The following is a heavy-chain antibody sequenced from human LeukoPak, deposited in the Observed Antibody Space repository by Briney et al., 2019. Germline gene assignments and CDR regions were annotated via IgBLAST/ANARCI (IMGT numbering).Heavy chain of an antibody. J-gene: IGHJ4*02. D-gene: IGHD5-24*01. CDR2: ISYDGSNK. V-gene: IGHV3-30*04. CDR3: ARVEWDGYNWVDFDY. Sequence: GRSLRLSCAASGFTFSSYAMHWVRQAPGKGLEWVAVISYDGSNKYYADSVKGRFTISRDNSKNTLYLQMNSLRAEDTAVYYCARVEWDGYNWVDFDYWGQGTLVTVSS. CDR1: GFTFSSYA.